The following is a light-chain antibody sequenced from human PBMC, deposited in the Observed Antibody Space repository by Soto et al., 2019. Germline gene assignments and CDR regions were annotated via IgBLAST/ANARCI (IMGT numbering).Light chain of an antibody. V-gene: IGKV3-15*01. CDR1: QSVASN. Sequence: EIVMTPSPASLSVSPGDGATLSCRASQSVASNVAWYQQKPGQGPRLLIHGASTRAVGVPARFSGSGSGTDFTRTSSSLQSEDFAVYYCQQYHNWPRQYTSGQGTTLQIK. CDR2: GAS. CDR3: QQYHNWPRQYT. J-gene: IGKJ2*01.